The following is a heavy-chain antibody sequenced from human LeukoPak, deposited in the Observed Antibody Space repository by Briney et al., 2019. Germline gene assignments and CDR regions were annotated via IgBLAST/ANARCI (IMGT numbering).Heavy chain of an antibody. V-gene: IGHV3-21*01. CDR2: INRSSSYI. D-gene: IGHD5-18*01. CDR1: GFTFSSYA. Sequence: GGSLRLSCAASGFTFSSYAMSWVRQAPGKGLEWVSSINRSSSYIYYADSVKGRYTISRDNAKNSLYLQMNSLNAEDTAVYYCARVYSYGNNWFYPWGQGTLVTVSS. J-gene: IGHJ5*02. CDR3: ARVYSYGNNWFYP.